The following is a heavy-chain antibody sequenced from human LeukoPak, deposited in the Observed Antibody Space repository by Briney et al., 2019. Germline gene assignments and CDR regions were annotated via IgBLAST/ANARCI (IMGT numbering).Heavy chain of an antibody. Sequence: GGSLRLSCAASGFTFRSYEMNWVRQAPGKGLEWVSYISSSGSTIYYADSVRGRFTISRDNAKNSLYLQMNSLRAEDTAVYYCARENIGIVYWGQGTLVTVSS. J-gene: IGHJ4*02. D-gene: IGHD2/OR15-2a*01. CDR1: GFTFRSYE. CDR2: ISSSGSTI. CDR3: ARENIGIVY. V-gene: IGHV3-48*03.